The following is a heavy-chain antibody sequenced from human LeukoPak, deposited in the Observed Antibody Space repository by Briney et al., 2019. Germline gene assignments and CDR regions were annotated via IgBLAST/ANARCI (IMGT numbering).Heavy chain of an antibody. D-gene: IGHD6-13*01. V-gene: IGHV3-66*01. CDR2: IYSGGST. J-gene: IGHJ4*02. CDR3: AKVSSPGIAAAGPYYFDY. Sequence: GGSLRLSCAASGFTVSSNYMSWVRQAPGKGLEWVSVIYSGGSTYYADSVKGRFTISRDNSKNTLYLQMNSLRAEDTAVYYCAKVSSPGIAAAGPYYFDYWGQGTLVTVSS. CDR1: GFTVSSNY.